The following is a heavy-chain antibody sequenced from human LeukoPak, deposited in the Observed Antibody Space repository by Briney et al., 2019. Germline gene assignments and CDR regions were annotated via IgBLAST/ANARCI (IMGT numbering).Heavy chain of an antibody. Sequence: GASVKVSCKASGYTFTSYGISWVRQAPGQGLERMGWISAYNGNTNYAQKLQGRVTMTTDTSTSTAYMELRSLRSDDTAVYYCARGGPTMVRGVIAPGAYYMDVWGKGTTVTVSS. CDR3: ARGGPTMVRGVIAPGAYYMDV. CDR1: GYTFTSYG. CDR2: ISAYNGNT. J-gene: IGHJ6*03. D-gene: IGHD3-10*01. V-gene: IGHV1-18*01.